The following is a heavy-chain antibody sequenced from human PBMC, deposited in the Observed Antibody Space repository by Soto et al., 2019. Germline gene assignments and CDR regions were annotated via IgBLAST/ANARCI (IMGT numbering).Heavy chain of an antibody. D-gene: IGHD3-16*02. CDR1: GYTFTSYD. V-gene: IGHV1-8*01. J-gene: IGHJ4*02. CDR3: ARIYYDYIWGRYRIEYYFDY. CDR2: MNPNSGNT. Sequence: ASVKVSCKASGYTFTSYDINCVRQATGQGLEWMGWMNPNSGNTGYAQKFQGRVTMTRNTSISTAYMELSSLRSEDTAVYYCARIYYDYIWGRYRIEYYFDYWGQGTLVNVSS.